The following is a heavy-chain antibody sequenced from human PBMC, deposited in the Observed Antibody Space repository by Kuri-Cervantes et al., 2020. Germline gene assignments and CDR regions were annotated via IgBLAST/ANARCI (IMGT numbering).Heavy chain of an antibody. D-gene: IGHD5-18*01. CDR1: GYTFTGYY. CDR2: INPNSGGT. V-gene: IGHV1-2*02. J-gene: IGHJ4*02. Sequence: ASVKVSCKASGYTFTGYYMHWVRQAPGQGLEWMGWINPNSGGTNYAQKLQGRVTMTTDTSTSTAYMELRSLRSDDTAVYYCARGYSYGHAFDYWGQGTLVTVSS. CDR3: ARGYSYGHAFDY.